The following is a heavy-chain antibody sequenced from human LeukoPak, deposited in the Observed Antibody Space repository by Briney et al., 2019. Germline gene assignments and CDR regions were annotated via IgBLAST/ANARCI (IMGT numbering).Heavy chain of an antibody. CDR3: ARLYYYDSSGPHYYMDV. CDR2: IYYSGST. D-gene: IGHD3-22*01. V-gene: IGHV4-30-4*08. J-gene: IGHJ6*03. CDR1: GGSNSSGDYY. Sequence: SQTLSLTCTVSGGSNSSGDYYWSWIRQPPGKGLEWIGYIYYSGSTYQNPSLKSRITISVDTSKNQFSLKLSSVTAADTAVYYCARLYYYDSSGPHYYMDVWGKGTTVTVSS.